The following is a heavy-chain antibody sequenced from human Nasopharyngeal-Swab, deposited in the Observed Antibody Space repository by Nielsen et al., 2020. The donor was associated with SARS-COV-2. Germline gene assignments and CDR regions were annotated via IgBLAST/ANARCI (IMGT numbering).Heavy chain of an antibody. CDR2: INTSTGNP. CDR3: ARGTAVAGFDY. V-gene: IGHV7-4-1*01. Sequence: ASVKVSCKASGYTFTSYAMNWVRQAPGQGLEWMGWINTSTGNPTYAQGFTGRFVFSLDTSVSTAYLQICSLKAEDTAVYYCARGTAVAGFDYWGQGTLVTVSS. J-gene: IGHJ4*02. CDR1: GYTFTSYA. D-gene: IGHD6-19*01.